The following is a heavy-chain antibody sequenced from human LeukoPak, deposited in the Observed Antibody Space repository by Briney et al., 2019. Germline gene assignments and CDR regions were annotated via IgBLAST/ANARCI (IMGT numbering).Heavy chain of an antibody. Sequence: SETLSLTCTISGYSISSGYYWGWIRQPPGKGLEWIGSIYHSGSTYYNPSLKSRPTISVDTSKNQFSLKLSSVTAADTAVYYCAREEVGREEYYGSGSYLIDYWGQGTLVTVSS. J-gene: IGHJ4*02. CDR1: GYSISSGYY. V-gene: IGHV4-38-2*02. D-gene: IGHD3-10*01. CDR3: AREEVGREEYYGSGSYLIDY. CDR2: IYHSGST.